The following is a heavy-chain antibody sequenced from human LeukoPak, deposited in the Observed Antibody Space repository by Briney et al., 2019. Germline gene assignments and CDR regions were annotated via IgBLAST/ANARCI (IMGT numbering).Heavy chain of an antibody. J-gene: IGHJ4*02. D-gene: IGHD1-26*01. CDR2: ISYDGSNK. CDR3: ARASGSYSPFDY. V-gene: IGHV3-30*03. Sequence: GWSLRLSCAASGFTFSSYGMHWVRQAPGKGLEWVAVISYDGSNKYYADSVKGRFTISRDNSKNTLYLQMNSLRAEDTAVYYCARASGSYSPFDYWGQGTLVTVSS. CDR1: GFTFSSYG.